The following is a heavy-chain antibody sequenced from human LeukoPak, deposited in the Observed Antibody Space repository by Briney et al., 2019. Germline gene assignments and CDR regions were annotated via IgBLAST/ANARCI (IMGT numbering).Heavy chain of an antibody. CDR1: GFTFSSYS. V-gene: IGHV3-21*01. J-gene: IGHJ4*02. CDR2: ISSSSSYI. Sequence: GGSLRLSCAASGFTFSSYSMNWVRQAPGKGLEWVSSISSSSSYIYYADSVKGRFTISRDNAKNSLDLQMNSLRAEDTAVYYCARLAAAGTGDYWGQGTLVTVSS. D-gene: IGHD6-13*01. CDR3: ARLAAAGTGDY.